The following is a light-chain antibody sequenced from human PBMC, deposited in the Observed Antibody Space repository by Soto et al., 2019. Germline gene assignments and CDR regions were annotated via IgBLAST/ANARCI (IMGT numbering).Light chain of an antibody. CDR2: GAS. Sequence: EIVMTQSPATLSVSPGERATLSCRASQSVSSNLAWYQQKPGQAPRLLIYGASTRATGIPARFSGSGSGTEFTLTISSLQSEDFAVYYCQQYNNSWTFGQGTKLEIK. J-gene: IGKJ1*01. CDR3: QQYNNSWT. CDR1: QSVSSN. V-gene: IGKV3-15*01.